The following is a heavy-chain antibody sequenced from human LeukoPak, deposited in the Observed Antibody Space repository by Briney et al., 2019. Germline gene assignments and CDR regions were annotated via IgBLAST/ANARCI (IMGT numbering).Heavy chain of an antibody. CDR2: ISYDGSNK. CDR3: AKLRQSSSRPDY. Sequence: GGSLRLSCAASGFTFSSYGMHWVRQAPGKGLEWVAVISYDGSNKYYADSVKGRFTISRDNSKNTLCLQMNSLRAEDTAVYYCAKLRQSSSRPDYWGQGTLVTVSS. V-gene: IGHV3-30*18. J-gene: IGHJ4*02. CDR1: GFTFSSYG. D-gene: IGHD6-13*01.